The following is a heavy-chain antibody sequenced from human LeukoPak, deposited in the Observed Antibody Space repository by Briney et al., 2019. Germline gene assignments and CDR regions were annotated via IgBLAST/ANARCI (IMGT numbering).Heavy chain of an antibody. Sequence: GGSLRLSCAASGFTFSSYAMSWVRQPPGKGLEWVSAISGSGGSTYYADSVKGRFTISRDNSKNTLYLQMNSLRAEDTALYYCAKDGGLLWFGELSWGAFDIWGQGTMVTVSS. J-gene: IGHJ3*02. CDR3: AKDGGLLWFGELSWGAFDI. D-gene: IGHD3-10*01. CDR2: ISGSGGST. V-gene: IGHV3-23*01. CDR1: GFTFSSYA.